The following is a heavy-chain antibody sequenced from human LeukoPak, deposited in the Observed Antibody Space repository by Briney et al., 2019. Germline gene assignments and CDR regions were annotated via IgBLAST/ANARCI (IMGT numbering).Heavy chain of an antibody. CDR1: GVSISSYY. J-gene: IGHJ3*02. V-gene: IGHV4-59*01. D-gene: IGHD6-13*01. Sequence: PSETLSLTCTVSGVSISSYYWSWIRQPPGKGLEWIGYIYYSGSTNYNPSLKSRVTISVDTSKNQFSLKLSSATAADTAVYYCARGGSWYRAFDIWGQGAMVTVSS. CDR2: IYYSGST. CDR3: ARGGSWYRAFDI.